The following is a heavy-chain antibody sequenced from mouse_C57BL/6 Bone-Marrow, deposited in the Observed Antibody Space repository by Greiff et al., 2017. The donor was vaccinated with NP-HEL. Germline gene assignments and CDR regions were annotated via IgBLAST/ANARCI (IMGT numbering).Heavy chain of an antibody. D-gene: IGHD4-1*01. CDR2: IDPSDSET. V-gene: IGHV1-52*01. CDR1: GYTFTSYW. CDR3: ARETGRYFDY. J-gene: IGHJ2*01. Sequence: VQLQQPGAELVRPGSSVKLSCKASGYTFTSYWMHWVKQRPIQGLEWIGNIDPSDSETHYNQKFKDKATLIVDKSSSTAYMQLSSLTSEDSAVYYCARETGRYFDYWGQGTTLTVSS.